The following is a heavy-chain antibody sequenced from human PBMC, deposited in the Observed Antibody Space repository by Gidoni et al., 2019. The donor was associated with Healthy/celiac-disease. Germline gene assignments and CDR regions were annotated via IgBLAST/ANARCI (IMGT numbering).Heavy chain of an antibody. CDR3: ASPPGGVRYSSSWSPGRP. CDR1: GGSFSGSY. D-gene: IGHD6-13*01. V-gene: IGHV4-34*01. CDR2: INHSGST. Sequence: QVQLQQWGAGLLKPSETLSLTCAVYGGSFSGSYWSWIRQPPGKGLEWIGEINHSGSTNYNPSLKSRVTISVDTSKNQFSLKLSSVTAADTAVYYCASPPGGVRYSSSWSPGRPWGQGTLVTVSS. J-gene: IGHJ5*02.